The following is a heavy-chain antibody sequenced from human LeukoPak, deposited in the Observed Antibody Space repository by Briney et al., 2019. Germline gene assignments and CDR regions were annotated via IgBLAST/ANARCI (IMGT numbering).Heavy chain of an antibody. CDR2: INPNSGGT. Sequence: GASVKVSCKASGYTFTSYGISWVRQAPGQGLEWMGWINPNSGGTNYAQKFQGRVTMTRDTSISTAYMELSRLRSDDTAVYYCARPSPGDYMDVWGKGTTVTVSS. CDR1: GYTFTSYG. J-gene: IGHJ6*03. V-gene: IGHV1-2*02. CDR3: ARPSPGDYMDV. D-gene: IGHD2-2*01.